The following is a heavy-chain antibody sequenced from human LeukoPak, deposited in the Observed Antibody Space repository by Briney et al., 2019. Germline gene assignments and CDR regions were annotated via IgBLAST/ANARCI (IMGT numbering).Heavy chain of an antibody. V-gene: IGHV3-21*01. CDR1: GFTFSSYS. D-gene: IGHD6-13*01. CDR2: ISSSSSYI. Sequence: GGSLRLSCAASGFTFSSYSMNWVRQAPGKGLEWVSSISSSSSYIYYADSVKGRFTISRDNAKNSLYLQMNSLRAEDTAVYYWARLYQQPLVTSEAFNYYYGMDVWGQGTTVTVSS. J-gene: IGHJ6*02. CDR3: ARLYQQPLVTSEAFNYYYGMDV.